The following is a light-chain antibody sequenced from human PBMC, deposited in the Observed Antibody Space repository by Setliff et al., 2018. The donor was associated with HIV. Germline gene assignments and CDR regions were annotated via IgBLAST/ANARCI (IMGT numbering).Light chain of an antibody. CDR1: SSDVGGYNY. CDR3: SSYTSSSTVV. V-gene: IGLV2-14*01. Sequence: QSVLAQPASVSGSPGQSITISCTGTSSDVGGYNYVSWYQQHPGKAPKLTIYDVSKRPSGVSNRFSGSKSGNTASLTISGLQAEDEADYYCSSYTSSSTVVFGGGTKVTVL. J-gene: IGLJ2*01. CDR2: DVS.